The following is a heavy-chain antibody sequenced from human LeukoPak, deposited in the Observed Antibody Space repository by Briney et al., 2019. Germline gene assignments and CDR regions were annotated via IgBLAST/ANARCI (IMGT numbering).Heavy chain of an antibody. J-gene: IGHJ4*02. V-gene: IGHV1-18*01. D-gene: IGHD5-18*01. CDR1: GYTFTSYG. CDR2: ISTYNGDT. CDR3: ARGSSYGFSMGY. Sequence: ASVKVACKASGYTFTSYGINWVRQAPGQGLEWMGWISTYNGDTNYAQKLQDRVTMTTDTSTSTAHMELRSLSSDDTAVYYCARGSSYGFSMGYWGQGSLVTDSP.